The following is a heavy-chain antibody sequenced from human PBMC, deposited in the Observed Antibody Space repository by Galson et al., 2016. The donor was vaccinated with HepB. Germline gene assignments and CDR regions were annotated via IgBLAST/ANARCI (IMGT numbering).Heavy chain of an antibody. CDR3: AKGREFGWALPASFDY. J-gene: IGHJ4*02. V-gene: IGHV3-23*01. D-gene: IGHD1-26*01. CDR1: GFTSSHYS. Sequence: SLRLSCAASGFTSSHYSMIWVRQAPGKGLEWVSSISGSGASTYYADSVKGRFTISRDNSKNTLFLQMNSLRAADTALYYCAKGREFGWALPASFDYWGQGTLLTVSS. CDR2: ISGSGAST.